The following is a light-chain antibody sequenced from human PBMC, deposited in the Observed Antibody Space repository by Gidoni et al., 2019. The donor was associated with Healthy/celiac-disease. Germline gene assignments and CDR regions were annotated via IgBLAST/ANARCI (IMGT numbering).Light chain of an antibody. CDR1: QGISSY. CDR2: AAS. V-gene: IGKV1-8*01. CDR3: QQYYSYPWT. Sequence: AIRMTQSPSSFSASTGDRVTITCRASQGISSYLAWYQQKPGKAPKLLIYAASTLQSGVPSSFSGSGSGTDFTLTISGLQSEDFATYDCQQYYSYPWTFGQGTKVEIK. J-gene: IGKJ1*01.